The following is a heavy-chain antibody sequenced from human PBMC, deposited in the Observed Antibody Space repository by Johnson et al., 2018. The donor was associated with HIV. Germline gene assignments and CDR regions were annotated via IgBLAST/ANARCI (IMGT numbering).Heavy chain of an antibody. CDR3: ARDGTTGPSGDAFDI. Sequence: EVQLVESGGGVVQPGRSLRLSCAASRFTFSSYDLHWVRQATGKGLEWVSAIGTAGDRYYPGSVKGRFTISRENAKNSLYLQMNSLRTEDTAVYYCARDGTTGPSGDAFDIWGQGTMVTVSS. J-gene: IGHJ3*02. V-gene: IGHV3-13*01. D-gene: IGHD4-17*01. CDR2: IGTAGDR. CDR1: RFTFSSYD.